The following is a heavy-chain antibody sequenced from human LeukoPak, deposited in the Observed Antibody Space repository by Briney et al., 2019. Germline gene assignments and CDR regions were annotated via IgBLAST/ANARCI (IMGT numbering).Heavy chain of an antibody. Sequence: ASVKVSCKASGYTFTSYDINWVRQAPGQGLEWMGGIIPIFGTANYAQKFQGRVTITTDESTSTAYMELSSLRSEDTAVYYCARVTGFYYYYYYMDVWGKGTTVTVSS. CDR3: ARVTGFYYYYYYMDV. CDR2: IIPIFGTA. J-gene: IGHJ6*03. V-gene: IGHV1-69*05. CDR1: GYTFTSYD. D-gene: IGHD3-16*02.